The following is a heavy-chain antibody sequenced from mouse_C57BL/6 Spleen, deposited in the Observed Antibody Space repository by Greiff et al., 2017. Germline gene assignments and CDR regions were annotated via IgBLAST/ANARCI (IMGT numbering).Heavy chain of an antibody. CDR2: IDPSDSET. CDR1: GYTFTSYW. Sequence: QVQLQQPGAELERPGSSVKLSCKASGYTFTSYWMHWVKQRPIQGLEWIGNIDPSDSETHYNQKFKDKATLTVDKSSSTAYMQLSSLTSEDSAVYYCARGGSYWYFDVWGTGTTVTVSS. V-gene: IGHV1-52*01. D-gene: IGHD1-1*01. J-gene: IGHJ1*03. CDR3: ARGGSYWYFDV.